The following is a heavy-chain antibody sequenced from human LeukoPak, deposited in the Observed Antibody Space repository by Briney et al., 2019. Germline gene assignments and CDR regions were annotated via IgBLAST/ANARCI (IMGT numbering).Heavy chain of an antibody. CDR3: ARRGVAAAGEDADFDY. Sequence: SESLSLTCTVSGGSISSSRYYWGWSRQPPGKGLEWIGSIYYSGSTYYNPSLKSRVTISVDTSKNQFSLKLSSVTAADTAVYYCARRGVAAAGEDADFDYWGQGTLVTVSS. J-gene: IGHJ4*02. CDR2: IYYSGST. CDR1: GGSISSSRYY. V-gene: IGHV4-39*01. D-gene: IGHD6-13*01.